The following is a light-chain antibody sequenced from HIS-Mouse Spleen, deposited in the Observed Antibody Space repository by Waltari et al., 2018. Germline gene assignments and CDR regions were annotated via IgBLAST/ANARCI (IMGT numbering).Light chain of an antibody. CDR1: QSISSY. Sequence: DIQMTQSPSSLSASVGDRVTITCRASQSISSYLNWYQQKPGKAPKLLIYAASSLQSGVPSRFSGSGSGTDSTLTISSLQPEDFATYYCQQNYSTPGTFGQGTKVEIK. V-gene: IGKV1-39*01. J-gene: IGKJ1*01. CDR2: AAS. CDR3: QQNYSTPGT.